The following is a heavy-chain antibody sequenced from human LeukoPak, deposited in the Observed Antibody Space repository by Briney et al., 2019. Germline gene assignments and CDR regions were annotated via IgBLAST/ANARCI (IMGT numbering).Heavy chain of an antibody. CDR1: GGSINSYY. Sequence: SETLSLTCTVSGGSINSYYWSWIRQPPGKGLEWIGYIYYSGSTNYNPSLKSRVTISVDTSKNQFSLKLSSVTAADTAVYYCARHALHDFWTLGDWFDPWGQGTLVTVSS. D-gene: IGHD3-3*01. J-gene: IGHJ5*02. V-gene: IGHV4-59*08. CDR3: ARHALHDFWTLGDWFDP. CDR2: IYYSGST.